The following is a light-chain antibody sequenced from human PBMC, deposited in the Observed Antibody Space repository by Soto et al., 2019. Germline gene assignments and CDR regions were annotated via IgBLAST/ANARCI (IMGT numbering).Light chain of an antibody. V-gene: IGKV3-15*01. CDR2: SAS. Sequence: IVMTQSPATLSVSPGERVTLSCRASQSVSSNLAWYQQKPGQAPRLLIYSASTRATGIPARFSGSGSGTEFTLAITSLQSEDFAVYFCQQYVIWPPTFTFGQGTKLEMK. CDR1: QSVSSN. J-gene: IGKJ2*01. CDR3: QQYVIWPPTFT.